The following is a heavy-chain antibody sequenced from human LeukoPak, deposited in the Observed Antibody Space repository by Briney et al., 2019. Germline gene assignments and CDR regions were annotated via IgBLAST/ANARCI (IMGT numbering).Heavy chain of an antibody. Sequence: ASVKVSCKASGYTFTSYDINWVRPATGQGLEWMGWTNPNSGNTGYAQKFQGRVTITRNTSISTAYMELSSLRSEDTAVYYCTRDSTTFRFGYWGQGTLVTVSS. V-gene: IGHV1-8*03. D-gene: IGHD4-11*01. J-gene: IGHJ4*02. CDR2: TNPNSGNT. CDR1: GYTFTSYD. CDR3: TRDSTTFRFGY.